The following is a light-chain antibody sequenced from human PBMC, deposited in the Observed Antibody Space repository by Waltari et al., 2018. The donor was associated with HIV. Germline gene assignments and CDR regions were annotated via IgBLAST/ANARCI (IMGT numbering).Light chain of an antibody. CDR2: RNN. CDR1: SSNIGSNY. V-gene: IGLV1-47*01. Sequence: QSVLTQSPSASGTPGQRATISCSGSSSNIGSNYVYWYQQLPGTAPKLLIYRNNQRPSGVPDRCSGSKSGTSASLAINGLRSEDEADYYCAAWDDSPYVFGTGTKVTVL. J-gene: IGLJ1*01. CDR3: AAWDDSPYV.